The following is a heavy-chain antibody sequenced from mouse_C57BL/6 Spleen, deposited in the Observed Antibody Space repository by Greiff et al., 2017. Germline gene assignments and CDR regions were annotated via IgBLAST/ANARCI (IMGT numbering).Heavy chain of an antibody. Sequence: EVKVVESGGGLVKPGGSLKLSCAASGFTFSSYAMSWVRQTPEKRLEWVATISDGGSYTYYPDNVKGRFTISRDNAKNNLYLQMSHLKSEDTAMYYCARYYYGTWFAYWGQGTLVTVSA. CDR2: ISDGGSYT. CDR1: GFTFSSYA. CDR3: ARYYYGTWFAY. D-gene: IGHD2-1*01. V-gene: IGHV5-4*03. J-gene: IGHJ3*01.